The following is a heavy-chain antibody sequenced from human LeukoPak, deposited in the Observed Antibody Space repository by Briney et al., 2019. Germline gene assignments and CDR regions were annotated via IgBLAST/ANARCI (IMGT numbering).Heavy chain of an antibody. CDR1: GFTFNTHG. J-gene: IGHJ6*02. CDR2: ISPDGNKK. V-gene: IGHV3-30*18. D-gene: IGHD6-19*01. Sequence: GGSLRLSCTASGFTFNTHGMHWVRQVPGKGLEWVTLISPDGNKKYYADSVKGRFTISRDSSKNTVYLQMNSLKTEDTAIYYCAKVRSSGWHEPYHYYGMNVWGQGTTVIVSS. CDR3: AKVRSSGWHEPYHYYGMNV.